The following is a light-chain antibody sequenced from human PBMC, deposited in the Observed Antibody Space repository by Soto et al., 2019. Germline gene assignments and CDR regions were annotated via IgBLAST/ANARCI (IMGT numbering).Light chain of an antibody. V-gene: IGKV3-20*01. CDR2: GSS. J-gene: IGKJ1*01. Sequence: EIVLTQSPGTLSLSPGERHTLSCRASQSISTSYLAWYQQKPGQAPXLXXYGSSSRATGIPDRFSGSESGTDFSLTISSLEPEDFAAYYCQQYGSSPQDTFGQGTKVDI. CDR1: QSISTSY. CDR3: QQYGSSPQDT.